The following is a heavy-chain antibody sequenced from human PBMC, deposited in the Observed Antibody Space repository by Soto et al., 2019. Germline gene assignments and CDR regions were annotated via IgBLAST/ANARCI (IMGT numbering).Heavy chain of an antibody. CDR3: SNRDHATTGYYRFDA. V-gene: IGHV4-34*01. D-gene: IGHD3-3*01. Sequence: PSETLSLTCAVYGGSFSGHSWTWIRQSPGKGLEWIGDINHSGRVNYSPSLKSRVTISLDTSKNQFSLTLSAVTAADTAMYYCSNRDHATTGYYRFDAWGQGTLVTVSS. CDR1: GGSFSGHS. CDR2: INHSGRV. J-gene: IGHJ5*01.